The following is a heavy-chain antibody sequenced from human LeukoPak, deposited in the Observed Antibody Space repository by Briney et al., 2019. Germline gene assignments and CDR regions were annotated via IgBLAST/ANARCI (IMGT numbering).Heavy chain of an antibody. Sequence: PGGSLRLSCAASGFIFSSYSMNWVRQAPGKGLEWVSSISSSSSYIYYADSVKGRFTISRDNAKNSLYLQMNSLRAEDTTVYYCARLDYDYVWGSYLSYFDYWGQGTLVTVSS. CDR1: GFIFSSYS. CDR2: ISSSSSYI. D-gene: IGHD3-16*01. CDR3: ARLDYDYVWGSYLSYFDY. V-gene: IGHV3-21*01. J-gene: IGHJ4*02.